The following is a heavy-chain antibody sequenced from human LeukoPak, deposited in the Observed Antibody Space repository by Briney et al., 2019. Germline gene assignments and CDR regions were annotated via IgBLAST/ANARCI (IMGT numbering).Heavy chain of an antibody. D-gene: IGHD2-21*01. CDR1: GGSIGADH. J-gene: IGHJ3*02. CDR2: MSPSGST. Sequence: SETLSLTCTVSGGSIGADHWSWIRQPPGKGREGIGYMSPSGSTKYNPSPKNRGTIFQDTSKNQFFLKLSAVTAADTAVYYCAKDRSINAFDIWGQGKVVTVSA. CDR3: AKDRSINAFDI. V-gene: IGHV4-59*01.